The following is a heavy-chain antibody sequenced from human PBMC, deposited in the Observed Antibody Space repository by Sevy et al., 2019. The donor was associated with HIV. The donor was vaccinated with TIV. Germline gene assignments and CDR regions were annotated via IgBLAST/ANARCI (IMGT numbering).Heavy chain of an antibody. CDR2: ISYDGSNK. J-gene: IGHJ6*02. CDR1: GFTFSSYA. CDR3: ASHRNMDV. D-gene: IGHD1-1*01. V-gene: IGHV3-30-3*01. Sequence: GGSLRLSCAASGFTFSSYAMHWVRQAPGKGLEWVAVISYDGSNKYYADSVKGRFTISRDNSKNTLYLQMNSLRAEDTAVYYCASHRNMDVWGQGTTVTVS.